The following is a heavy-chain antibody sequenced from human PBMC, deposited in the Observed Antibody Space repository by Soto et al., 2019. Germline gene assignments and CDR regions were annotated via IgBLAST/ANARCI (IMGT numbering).Heavy chain of an antibody. CDR1: GFPFTSFF. V-gene: IGHV1-46*01. CDR2: INPSRGSA. CDR3: LRAPNFFDI. J-gene: IGHJ4*02. Sequence: HVQLVQSGAEVKRPGASVKVSCKASGFPFTSFFIHWVRQAPGQGLEWMGVINPSRGSANYAQKLQGRLTLTRDTSSSTVYMDLSSLKSEDTALYYCLRAPNFFDIWGQGTLVTVSS.